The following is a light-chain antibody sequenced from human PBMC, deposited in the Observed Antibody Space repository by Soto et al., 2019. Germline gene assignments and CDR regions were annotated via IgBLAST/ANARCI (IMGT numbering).Light chain of an antibody. CDR1: SSDVGGYNY. CDR3: SSYTSRSTRV. CDR2: DVS. Sequence: QSALTQPASVSGSPGQSITISCTGTSSDVGGYNYVSWYQQHPGKAPKLMIYDVSNRPSGVSNRFSGSKSGNTASLTISGRQAEDEADYYFSSYTSRSTRVFGGGTKVTVL. V-gene: IGLV2-14*01. J-gene: IGLJ2*01.